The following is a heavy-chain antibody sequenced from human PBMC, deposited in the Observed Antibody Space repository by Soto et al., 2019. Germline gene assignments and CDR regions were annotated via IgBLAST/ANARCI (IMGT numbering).Heavy chain of an antibody. CDR3: AGDLPVRPFDY. J-gene: IGHJ4*02. CDR2: ISSSGSTI. Sequence: PGGSLRLSCAASGFTFSSYEMNWVRQAAGKGLEWVSYISSSGSTIYYADSVKGRFTISRDNAKNSLYLQMNSLRAEDTAVYYCAGDLPVRPFDYWGQGTLVTVSS. CDR1: GFTFSSYE. V-gene: IGHV3-48*03.